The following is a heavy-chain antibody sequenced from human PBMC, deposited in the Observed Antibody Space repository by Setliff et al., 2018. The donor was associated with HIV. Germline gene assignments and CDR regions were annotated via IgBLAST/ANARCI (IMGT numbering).Heavy chain of an antibody. D-gene: IGHD3-9*01. CDR1: GFTVSRNY. J-gene: IGHJ4*02. CDR3: AKDVLVGGTYRLVPDY. CDR2: IYTGGST. Sequence: PGGSLRLSCTASGFTVSRNYMSWVRQAPGKGLEWVSVIYTGGSTSYADSVKGRFTISRDNSKNALYLQMNSLRVEDTAVYYCAKDVLVGGTYRLVPDYWGQGTLVTVSS. V-gene: IGHV3-66*02.